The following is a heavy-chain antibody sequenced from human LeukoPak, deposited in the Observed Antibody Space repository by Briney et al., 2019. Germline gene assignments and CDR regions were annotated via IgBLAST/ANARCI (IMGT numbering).Heavy chain of an antibody. CDR3: ARGSSNGFDP. D-gene: IGHD3-10*01. CDR1: GFTFSSYS. J-gene: IGHJ5*02. V-gene: IGHV3-21*01. Sequence: GGSLRLSCAASGFTFSSYSMNWVRQAPGKGLEWVSSISSSSSFIYYAHSLKGRFTISRDNAKNSLYLQMNSLRAEDTAVYYCARGSSNGFDPWGQGTLVTVSS. CDR2: ISSSSSFI.